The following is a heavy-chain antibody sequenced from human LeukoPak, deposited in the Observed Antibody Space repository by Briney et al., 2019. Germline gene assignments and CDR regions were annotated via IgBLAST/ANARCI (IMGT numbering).Heavy chain of an antibody. CDR2: IYHSGST. D-gene: IGHD6-19*01. V-gene: IGHV4-4*02. J-gene: IGHJ4*02. CDR1: GGSISSSNW. CDR3: ARRQPNSSGWSFSY. Sequence: PSGTLSLTCAVSGGSISSSNWWSWVRQPPGKGLEWIGEIYHSGSTNYNPSLKSRVTISVDKSKNQFSLKLSSVTAADTAVYYCARRQPNSSGWSFSYWGQGTLVIVSS.